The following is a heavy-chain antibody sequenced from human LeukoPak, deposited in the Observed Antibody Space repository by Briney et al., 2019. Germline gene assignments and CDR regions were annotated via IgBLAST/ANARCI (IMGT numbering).Heavy chain of an antibody. CDR1: GFTFGDYA. V-gene: IGHV3-49*03. D-gene: IGHD4-17*01. J-gene: IGHJ4*02. CDR2: FNSEAYGGTT. CDR3: TRVVTVSGDYASDY. Sequence: PGGSLRLSCTASGFTFGDYALAWFRQAPGKGLEWVGFFNSEAYGGTTEYAASVKGRFTISRDDSKSIAYLQMNSLKTEDTAVYYCTRVVTVSGDYASDYWGQGTLVTVSS.